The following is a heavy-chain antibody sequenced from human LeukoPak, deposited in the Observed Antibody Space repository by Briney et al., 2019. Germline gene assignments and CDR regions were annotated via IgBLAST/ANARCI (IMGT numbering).Heavy chain of an antibody. D-gene: IGHD3-22*01. CDR2: ISSSSSYI. CDR1: GFTFSSYS. CDR3: ARGHENYYDDSSGPVDY. V-gene: IGHV3-21*01. Sequence: GGSLRLSCAASGFTFSSYSMNWVRQAPGKGLEWVSCISSSSSYIYYADSVKGRFTISRDNAKSSLYLQMNSLRAEDTAVYFCARGHENYYDDSSGPVDYWGQGTLVTVSS. J-gene: IGHJ4*02.